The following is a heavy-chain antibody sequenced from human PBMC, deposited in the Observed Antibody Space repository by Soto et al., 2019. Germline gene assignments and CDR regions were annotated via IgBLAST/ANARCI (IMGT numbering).Heavy chain of an antibody. Sequence: GGSLRLSCAASGFTFSDFGMNWVRQAPGKGLEWVSYIRSSSSTIYYADSVRGRFTISRDNAKNSLYLQMNSLRAEDTAVYYCARDAGYCSSTSCSLYFQHWGQGTLVTVSS. CDR2: IRSSSSTI. CDR1: GFTFSDFG. J-gene: IGHJ1*01. V-gene: IGHV3-48*01. D-gene: IGHD2-2*01. CDR3: ARDAGYCSSTSCSLYFQH.